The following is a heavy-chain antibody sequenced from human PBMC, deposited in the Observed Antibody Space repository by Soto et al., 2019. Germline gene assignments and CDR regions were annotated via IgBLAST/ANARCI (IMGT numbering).Heavy chain of an antibody. CDR3: TKASPDRHHMDV. V-gene: IGHV3-23*01. Sequence: EVQLLESGGDLVQPGGSLRLSCAASGFTFSKFVIRWVRQTPGKGLEWVSTITETGGDTYYTDSVKGRFTISRDNSKNTLYLQMTSLRAEDTALYYCTKASPDRHHMDVWGQGTTVTVSS. J-gene: IGHJ6*02. CDR1: GFTFSKFV. CDR2: ITETGGDT.